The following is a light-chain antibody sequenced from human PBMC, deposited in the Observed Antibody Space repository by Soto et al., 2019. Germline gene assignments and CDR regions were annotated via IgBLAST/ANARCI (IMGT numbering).Light chain of an antibody. Sequence: EIVLTQSPGTLSLSPWETATLSCRASESVASNYLAWYQQKPGQAPRLLVYGASTRATGIPDRFSGSGSGPDFTLSITRLQPEDCAVYFCQQYGSSPWTSGQGTKVDIK. V-gene: IGKV3-20*01. J-gene: IGKJ1*01. CDR3: QQYGSSPWT. CDR1: ESVASNY. CDR2: GAS.